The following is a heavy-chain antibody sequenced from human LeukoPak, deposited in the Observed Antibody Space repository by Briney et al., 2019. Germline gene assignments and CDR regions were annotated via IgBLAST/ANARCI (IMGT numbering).Heavy chain of an antibody. V-gene: IGHV4-59*01. Sequence: PSETLSLTCTVSGGSISSYYWSWIRQPPGKGLEWIGYIYYSGSTNYNPSLKSRVTISVDTSKNQFSLKLSSVTAADTAVYYCASGASSGWYRDAFDIWGQGTMVTVSS. CDR3: ASGASSGWYRDAFDI. D-gene: IGHD6-19*01. CDR1: GGSISSYY. CDR2: IYYSGST. J-gene: IGHJ3*02.